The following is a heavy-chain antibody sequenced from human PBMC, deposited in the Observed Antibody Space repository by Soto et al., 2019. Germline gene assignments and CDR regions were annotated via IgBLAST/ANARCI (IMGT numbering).Heavy chain of an antibody. Sequence: QVQLVQSGAEVKKPGASVKVSCKASGYTCTNSYIHWVRQAPGQGLEWMALLNPNGGSTNYAQNFQGRVTVTRDTSTSTVYMELTSLTSEDTAVYYCARNLAAGDYWGQGTLVTVSS. D-gene: IGHD6-13*01. CDR1: GYTCTNSY. CDR2: LNPNGGST. J-gene: IGHJ4*02. V-gene: IGHV1-46*01. CDR3: ARNLAAGDY.